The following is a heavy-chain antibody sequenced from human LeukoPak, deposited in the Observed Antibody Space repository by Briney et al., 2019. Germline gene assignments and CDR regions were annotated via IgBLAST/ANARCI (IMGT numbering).Heavy chain of an antibody. J-gene: IGHJ6*04. Sequence: GGSLRLSCAASGFTFSSYEMNWVRQAPVKGLEWVSYISSSGSTIYYADSVKGRFTISRDNAENSLYLQTNSLRAEDTAVYYCAELGITMIGGVWGKGTTVTISS. CDR1: GFTFSSYE. CDR3: AELGITMIGGV. D-gene: IGHD3-10*02. V-gene: IGHV3-48*03. CDR2: ISSSGSTI.